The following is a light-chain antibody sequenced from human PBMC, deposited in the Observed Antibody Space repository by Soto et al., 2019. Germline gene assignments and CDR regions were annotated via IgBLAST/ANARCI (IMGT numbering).Light chain of an antibody. CDR3: QQYVRSPPSWT. J-gene: IGKJ1*01. CDR2: DAS. CDR1: QSVSSSY. V-gene: IGKV3-20*01. Sequence: ETVLTQSPGTLSLSPGERATLSCRASQSVSSSYLAWYQQKPGQAPRLLLYDASSRATGIPDRFSGSGSGTYFTLTISRLEPEDFAVYYCQQYVRSPPSWTFGQGTKVEIK.